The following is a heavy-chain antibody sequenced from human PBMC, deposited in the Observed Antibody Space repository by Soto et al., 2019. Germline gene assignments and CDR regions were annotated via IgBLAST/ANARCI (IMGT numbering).Heavy chain of an antibody. V-gene: IGHV3-30*18. CDR2: ISYEGSIQ. Sequence: GGSLRLSCAASGFTFSNYGMQWVRQAPVRGLEWVGVISYEGSIQYYADAVKGRFTISRDNSQNTLYLQVDNLRPEDTAVYYCAKEYSEYASGWFYDSWGQGTLVTVSS. CDR1: GFTFSNYG. D-gene: IGHD6-19*01. CDR3: AKEYSEYASGWFYDS. J-gene: IGHJ5*01.